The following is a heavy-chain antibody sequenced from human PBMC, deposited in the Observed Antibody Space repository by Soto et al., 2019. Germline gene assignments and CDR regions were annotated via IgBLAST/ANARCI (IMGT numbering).Heavy chain of an antibody. V-gene: IGHV4-39*01. CDR3: ASQDRAVVAARSDAFDI. J-gene: IGHJ3*02. D-gene: IGHD2-15*01. CDR1: GGSISSSSYY. Sequence: SETLSLTCTVSGGSISSSSYYWGWIRQPPGKGLEWIGSIYYSGSTYYNPSLKSRVTISVDTSKNQFSLKLSSVTAADTAVYYCASQDRAVVAARSDAFDIWGQGTLVTVSS. CDR2: IYYSGST.